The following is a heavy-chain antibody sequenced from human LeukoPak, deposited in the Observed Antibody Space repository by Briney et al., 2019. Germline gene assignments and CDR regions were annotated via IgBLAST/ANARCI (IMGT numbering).Heavy chain of an antibody. Sequence: GGSLRLSCAASGFTFSNYWMSWVRQAPGKGLDWVANIEDDGGEKYYVDSVKGRFTISKDNAKNTVYLQMNSLRAEDTAVYYCVSFYETYWGRGTLVTVSS. CDR2: IEDDGGEK. V-gene: IGHV3-7*01. D-gene: IGHD2/OR15-2a*01. CDR1: GFTFSNYW. J-gene: IGHJ4*02. CDR3: VSFYETY.